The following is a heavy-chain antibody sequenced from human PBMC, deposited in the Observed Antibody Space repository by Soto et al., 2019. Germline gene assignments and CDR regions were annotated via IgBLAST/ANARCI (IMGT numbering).Heavy chain of an antibody. J-gene: IGHJ4*02. CDR2: ISRDGTNK. CDR3: ARSRSGAVADSFDF. CDR1: GFTFSSYA. Sequence: QVQVVESGGGVVQPGRSLRLSCAASGFTFSSYAIHWVRQAPGTGLERVAVISRDGTNKYYVDSVKRRFTISRDNSRNTLYLQMNSLRHEDAAVYYCARSRSGAVADSFDFWGQGTLVSVAA. V-gene: IGHV3-30*04. D-gene: IGHD3-10*01.